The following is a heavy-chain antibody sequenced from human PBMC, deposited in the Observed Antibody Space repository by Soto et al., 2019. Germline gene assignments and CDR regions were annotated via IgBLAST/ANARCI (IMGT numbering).Heavy chain of an antibody. CDR2: IYYSGST. CDR3: ASNTIAAALYFDY. J-gene: IGHJ4*02. D-gene: IGHD6-13*01. V-gene: IGHV4-39*01. Sequence: QLQLQESGPGLVKPSETLSLTCTVSGGSISSSSYYWGWIRQPPGKGLEWIGSIYYSGSTYYNPSLKGRVTISVDTSKNQFSLKLSSVTAADTAVYYCASNTIAAALYFDYWGQGTLVTVSS. CDR1: GGSISSSSYY.